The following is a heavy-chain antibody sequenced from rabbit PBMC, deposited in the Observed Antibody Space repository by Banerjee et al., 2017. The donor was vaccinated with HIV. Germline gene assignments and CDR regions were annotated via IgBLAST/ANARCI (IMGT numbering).Heavy chain of an antibody. V-gene: IGHV1S43*01. D-gene: IGHD2-1*01. CDR2: IYTTSGST. CDR1: GFSFSNRHW. Sequence: QSLEESGGDLVKPGASLTLTCTASGFSFSNRHWICWVRQAPGKELEWIGCIYTTSGSTWYASWVNGRFTISRSTSLSTVDLQMTSLTAADTATYFCTRAGDGCNLWGQGTLVTVS. J-gene: IGHJ4*01. CDR3: TRAGDGCNL.